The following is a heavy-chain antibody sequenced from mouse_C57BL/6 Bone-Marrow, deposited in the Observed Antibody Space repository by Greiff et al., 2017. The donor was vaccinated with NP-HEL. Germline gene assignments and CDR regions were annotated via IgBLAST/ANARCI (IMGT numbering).Heavy chain of an antibody. J-gene: IGHJ3*01. CDR1: GFTFSDYG. CDR2: ISSGSSTI. Sequence: EVQLVESGGGLVKPGGSLKLSCAASGFTFSDYGMHWVRQAPEKGLEWVAYISSGSSTIYYADTVKGRFTISRDNAKNTLFLQMTSLRSEDTAMYYGSRVNYYGSSVRPAWFAYWGQGTLVTVSA. V-gene: IGHV5-17*01. CDR3: SRVNYYGSSVRPAWFAY. D-gene: IGHD1-1*01.